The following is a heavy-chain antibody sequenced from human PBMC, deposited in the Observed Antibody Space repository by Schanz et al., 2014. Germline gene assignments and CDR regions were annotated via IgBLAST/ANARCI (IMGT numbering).Heavy chain of an antibody. V-gene: IGHV3-23*04. D-gene: IGHD3-10*01. CDR3: AKYRGYYRVSGSYRELEY. CDR1: RFTVTNAW. J-gene: IGHJ4*02. CDR2: IGVDGTTT. Sequence: EVQLVQSGGGLVQPGGSLRLSCAASRFTVTNAWMSWVRQAPGKGLEWVSVIGVDGTTTYYADSVKGRFTISRDNSKNTLYLQMNSLRPEDTAVYYCAKYRGYYRVSGSYRELEYWGQGTLVTVSS.